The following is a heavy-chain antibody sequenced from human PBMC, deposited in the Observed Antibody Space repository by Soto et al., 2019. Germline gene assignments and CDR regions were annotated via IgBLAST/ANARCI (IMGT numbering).Heavy chain of an antibody. CDR2: ISAYNGNT. CDR3: ARRHYYDRSGDYTLGCFDP. D-gene: IGHD3-22*01. Sequence: QVPLVQSGAEVKKPGARVKLSCKASGYAFTSYGISWVRQATGQGIEWMGWISAYNGNTNYAQKLQGRVTMTTDTSTSTAYMELRSLRSDDTAVYYCARRHYYDRSGDYTLGCFDPWGQGTLVTVSS. V-gene: IGHV1-18*01. J-gene: IGHJ5*02. CDR1: GYAFTSYG.